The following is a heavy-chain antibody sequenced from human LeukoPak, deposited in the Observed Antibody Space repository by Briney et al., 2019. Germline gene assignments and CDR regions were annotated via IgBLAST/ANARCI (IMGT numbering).Heavy chain of an antibody. D-gene: IGHD6-19*01. V-gene: IGHV3-23*01. CDR1: GFTFSSYA. Sequence: TGGSLRLSCAASGFTFSSYAMRWVRQAPGKGLEWVSAISGSGGITYYTDSVKGRFTISRDNSKNTLYLQMNSLRGEDTAVYYCAKDRREDLAVAGGIDYWGQGTLVTVSS. CDR2: ISGSGGIT. CDR3: AKDRREDLAVAGGIDY. J-gene: IGHJ4*02.